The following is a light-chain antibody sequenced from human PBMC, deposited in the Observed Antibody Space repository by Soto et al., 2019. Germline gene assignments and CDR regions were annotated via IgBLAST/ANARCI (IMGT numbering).Light chain of an antibody. CDR1: SSDVGGYTY. Sequence: QSALTQPASVSGSPRQSITISCTGASSDVGGYTYVSWYQQHPGKAPKLIIYEVNNRPSGVSHRVSGSKSGNTASLTISGLQAEDEADYYCSSYTSSSTLYVFGTGTKLTVL. CDR3: SSYTSSSTLYV. CDR2: EVN. J-gene: IGLJ1*01. V-gene: IGLV2-14*01.